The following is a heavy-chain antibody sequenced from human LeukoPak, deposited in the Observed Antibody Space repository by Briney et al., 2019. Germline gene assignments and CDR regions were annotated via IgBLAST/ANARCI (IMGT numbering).Heavy chain of an antibody. CDR1: GYTFTSYG. V-gene: IGHV1-18*01. Sequence: ASVKVSCKASGYTFTSYGISWVRQAPGQGLEWMGWMSAYNGNTNYAQKLQGRVTMTTDTSTSTAYMELRSLRSDDTAVYYCARVGVDLYSNYWFDPWGQGTLVTVSS. CDR3: ARVGVDLYSNYWFDP. D-gene: IGHD4-11*01. J-gene: IGHJ5*02. CDR2: MSAYNGNT.